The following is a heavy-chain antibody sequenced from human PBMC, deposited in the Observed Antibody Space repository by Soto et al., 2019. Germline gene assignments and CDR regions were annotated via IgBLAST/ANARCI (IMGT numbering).Heavy chain of an antibody. Sequence: QVQLVESGGGVVQPGRSLRLSCAASGFTFSSYGMHWVRQAPGKGLEWVAVISYDGSNKYYADSVKGRFTISRDNSKNTLYLQMNSLRAEDTAVYYCAKPGPGIAAAGTWDGAFDIWGQGTMVTVSS. CDR1: GFTFSSYG. V-gene: IGHV3-30*18. CDR3: AKPGPGIAAAGTWDGAFDI. CDR2: ISYDGSNK. J-gene: IGHJ3*02. D-gene: IGHD6-13*01.